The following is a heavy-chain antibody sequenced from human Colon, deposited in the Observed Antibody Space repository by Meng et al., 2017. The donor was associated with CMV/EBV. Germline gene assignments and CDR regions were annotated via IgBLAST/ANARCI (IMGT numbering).Heavy chain of an antibody. CDR1: GGSINSGQNH. V-gene: IGHV4-31*11. D-gene: IGHD3-16*01. CDR3: ADYYEGKGGQGP. Sequence: AGAGGSINSGQNHWSWIRQHTGKGLEWIGSVYDGRGTYYNPSLKSRVTISVDTSKNHFSLNLNSVTAADTAVYFCADYYEGKGGQGPWGQGILVTVSS. CDR2: VYDGRGT. J-gene: IGHJ5*02.